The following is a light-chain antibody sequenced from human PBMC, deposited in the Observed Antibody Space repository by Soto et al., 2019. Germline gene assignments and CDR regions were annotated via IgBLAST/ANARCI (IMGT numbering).Light chain of an antibody. CDR2: GTS. CDR1: ESVSNTF. Sequence: EIVLTQSPGTLSLSPGERATLSCRASESVSNTFLAWYQQRPGQTPRLLMYGTSSRATGTPDRFSGSGSGTDFTLTISRLEPEDFAVYYCQQCDTSPWTFGQGTKVE. J-gene: IGKJ1*01. CDR3: QQCDTSPWT. V-gene: IGKV3-20*01.